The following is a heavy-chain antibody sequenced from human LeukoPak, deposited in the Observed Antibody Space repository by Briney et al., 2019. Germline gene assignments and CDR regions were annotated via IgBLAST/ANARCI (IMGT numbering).Heavy chain of an antibody. J-gene: IGHJ4*02. CDR2: INPNSGGT. D-gene: IGHD1-26*01. V-gene: IGHV1-2*02. CDR1: GYTFTGYY. Sequence: GASVKVSCKASGYTFTGYYMHWVRQAPGQGLEWMGWINPNSGGTNYAQKFQGRVTMTRDTSISTAYMELSRLRSDDTAVYYCARDSSHVGRTSLLFDYWGQGALVTVSS. CDR3: ARDSSHVGRTSLLFDY.